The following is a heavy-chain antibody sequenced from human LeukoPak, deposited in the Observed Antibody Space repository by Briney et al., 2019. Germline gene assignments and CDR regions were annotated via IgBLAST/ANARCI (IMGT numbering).Heavy chain of an antibody. V-gene: IGHV1-8*01. CDR1: GYTFTSYD. J-gene: IGHJ3*02. CDR3: AVGFGDAAPFDAFDM. D-gene: IGHD3-10*01. Sequence: ASVKVSCKASGYTFTSYDINWVRQATGQGLEWMGWMNPNSGNTGYAQKFQGRVTMTRDTSIDTAYMELSSLTSDDTALYYCAVGFGDAAPFDAFDMWGQGTMVTVSS. CDR2: MNPNSGNT.